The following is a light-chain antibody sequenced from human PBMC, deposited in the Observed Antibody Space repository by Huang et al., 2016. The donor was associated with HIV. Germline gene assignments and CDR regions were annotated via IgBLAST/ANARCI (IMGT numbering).Light chain of an antibody. J-gene: IGKJ2*01. CDR2: AAS. Sequence: DIHMTQSPSSLSASVGDRVTITCRASQTMSSHLNWYQQKPGQAPKLLINAASALQSGVPSRFSGFGSGTDFTLTISSLQPEDFATYYCQQSYITPYTFGQGTKLDIK. CDR3: QQSYITPYT. CDR1: QTMSSH. V-gene: IGKV1-39*01.